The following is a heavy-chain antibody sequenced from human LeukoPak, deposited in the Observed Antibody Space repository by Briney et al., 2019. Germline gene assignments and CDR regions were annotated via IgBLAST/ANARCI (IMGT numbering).Heavy chain of an antibody. V-gene: IGHV3-64D*06. J-gene: IGHJ6*02. CDR3: VKGIPVAGTVNVVPYFYYYGMDV. CDR1: GFTFSDCA. CDR2: ISNSGGTT. Sequence: GGSLRLSCAVSGFTFSDCAIDWVRQAPGKGLEYLSAISNSGGTTYYADSVKGRFTISRDNSKNTLYLQMSTLRPEDTAVYYCVKGIPVAGTVNVVPYFYYYGMDVWGQGTTVSVS. D-gene: IGHD6-19*01.